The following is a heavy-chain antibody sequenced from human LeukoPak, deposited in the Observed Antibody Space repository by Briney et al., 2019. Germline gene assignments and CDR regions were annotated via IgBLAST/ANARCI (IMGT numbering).Heavy chain of an antibody. J-gene: IGHJ4*02. CDR3: AREIDCSTTSCSLDY. CDR2: INPNSGGT. D-gene: IGHD2-2*01. Sequence: ASVKVSCKASGYTFTGYYMHWVRQAPGQELEGMGWINPNSGGTSYEQQLQGRVTMPRDTSISAAYMELGSLRSDDTAVYYCAREIDCSTTSCSLDYWGEGTLVSVSS. V-gene: IGHV1-2*02. CDR1: GYTFTGYY.